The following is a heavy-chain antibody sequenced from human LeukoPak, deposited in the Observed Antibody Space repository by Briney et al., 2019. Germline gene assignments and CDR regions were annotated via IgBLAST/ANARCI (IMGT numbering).Heavy chain of an antibody. CDR1: GGSISGGTYY. Sequence: PSETLSLTCTVSGGSISGGTYYWSWIRQPAGKGLEWIGRIYASGNTNYNPSLESRVTISLDTSKNQISLKLSSVTAADTAVYYCAADLSLWGRGTLVTVSS. CDR3: AADLSL. CDR2: IYASGNT. J-gene: IGHJ2*01. V-gene: IGHV4-61*02.